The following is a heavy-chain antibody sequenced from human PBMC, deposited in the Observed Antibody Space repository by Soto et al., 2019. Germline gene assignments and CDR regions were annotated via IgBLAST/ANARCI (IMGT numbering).Heavy chain of an antibody. CDR2: IYYSGST. CDR3: ARTPNYYDSSGYYPYYFDY. V-gene: IGHV4-30-4*01. CDR1: GGSISSRDYY. J-gene: IGHJ4*02. D-gene: IGHD3-22*01. Sequence: PSETLSLTCTVFGGSISSRDYYWSWIRQPPGKGLEWIGYIYYSGSTYYNPSLKSRVTISVDTSKNQFSLKLSSVTAADTAVYYCARTPNYYDSSGYYPYYFDYWGQGTLVTVS.